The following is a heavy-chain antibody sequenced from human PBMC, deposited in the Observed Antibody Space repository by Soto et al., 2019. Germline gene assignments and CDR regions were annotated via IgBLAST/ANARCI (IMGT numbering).Heavy chain of an antibody. Sequence: QVQLQESGPGLVKASETLSLTCTVSGGSISSYYWSWIRQPPGKGLEWIGYIYYSGSTSYNPSLKSRVTMSVDTSKNQFSLQLRSVTAADTAVYYCARGSSGWASLWNYWGQGTLVTVSS. D-gene: IGHD6-19*01. J-gene: IGHJ4*02. CDR1: GGSISSYY. CDR2: IYYSGST. V-gene: IGHV4-59*01. CDR3: ARGSSGWASLWNY.